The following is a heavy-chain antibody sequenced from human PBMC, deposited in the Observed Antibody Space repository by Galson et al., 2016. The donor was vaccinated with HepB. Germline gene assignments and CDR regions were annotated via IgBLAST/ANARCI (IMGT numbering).Heavy chain of an antibody. V-gene: IGHV3-30-3*01. CDR1: GFTLRSYA. CDR3: SRGRYGTVSFDL. J-gene: IGHJ5*02. CDR2: LSSNGVNR. Sequence: SLRLSCAASGFTLRSYAMHWVRQSPDKRLEWVTILSSNGVNRNYDPSARGRFTVSKDDSKNVVYLQMDSLTPDDTAIYFCSRGRYGTVSFDLWGQGALVVVSA. D-gene: IGHD1-1*01.